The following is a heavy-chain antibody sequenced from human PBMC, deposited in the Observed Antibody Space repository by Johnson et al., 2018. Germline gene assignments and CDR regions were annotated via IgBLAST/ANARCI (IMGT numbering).Heavy chain of an antibody. CDR2: ISYDGSNK. Sequence: QVQLVESGGGVVQPGRSLRLSCAASGFTFSSYAMHWVRQAPGKGLEWVAVISYDGSNKYYADSVKGRFTISRDNSKNTLYLQMNSLRAADAAVYYCAKDPGMVRGVYYGMDVWGQGTTVTVSS. J-gene: IGHJ6*02. D-gene: IGHD3-10*01. CDR1: GFTFSSYA. CDR3: AKDPGMVRGVYYGMDV. V-gene: IGHV3-30-3*01.